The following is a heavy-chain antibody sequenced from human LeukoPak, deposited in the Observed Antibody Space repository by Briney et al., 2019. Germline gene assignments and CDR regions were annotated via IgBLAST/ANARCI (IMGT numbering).Heavy chain of an antibody. CDR3: ASFTIFGVVTTDY. CDR1: GGSFSGYY. V-gene: IGHV4-34*01. J-gene: IGHJ4*02. D-gene: IGHD3-3*01. CDR2: INHSGST. Sequence: SETLSLTCAVYGGSFSGYYWSWIGQPPGKGLEWIGEINHSGSTNYNPSLKSRVTISVDTSKNQFSLKLSSVTAADTAVYYCASFTIFGVVTTDYWGQGTLVTVSS.